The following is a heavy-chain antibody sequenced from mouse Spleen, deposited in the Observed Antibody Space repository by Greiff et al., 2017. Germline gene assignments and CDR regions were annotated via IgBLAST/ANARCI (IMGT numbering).Heavy chain of an antibody. CDR1: GYTFTDYN. D-gene: IGHD2-4*01. J-gene: IGHJ3*01. CDR2: INPNNGGT. V-gene: IGHV1-18*01. Sequence: VQLQQSGPELVKPGASVKIPCKASGYTFTDYNMDWVKQSHGKSLEWIGDINPNNGGTIYNQKFKGKATLTVDKSSSTAYMELRSLTSEDTAVYYCARRGIYYDYDEAWFAYWGQGTLVTVSA. CDR3: ARRGIYYDYDEAWFAY.